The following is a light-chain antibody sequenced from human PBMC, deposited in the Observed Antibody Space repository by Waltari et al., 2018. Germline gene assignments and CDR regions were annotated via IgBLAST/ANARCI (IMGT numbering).Light chain of an antibody. CDR1: QGISSY. CDR3: QQYYSYQWT. Sequence: AIRITQSPSSLSASTGDRVTITCRASQGISSYLAWYQQKPGKAPKLLIYAASTLQSGVPSRFSGSGSGTDFTLTISCLQSEDFATYYCQQYYSYQWTCGQGTKVEIK. V-gene: IGKV1-8*01. CDR2: AAS. J-gene: IGKJ1*01.